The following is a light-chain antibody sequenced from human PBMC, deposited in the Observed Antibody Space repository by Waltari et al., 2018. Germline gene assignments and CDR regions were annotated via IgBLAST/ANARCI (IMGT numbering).Light chain of an antibody. CDR1: SSNIGSNY. CDR2: RKN. CDR3: AAWDDSLSGPV. Sequence: QSVLTQPPSASGTPGQRVTISCSGSSSNIGSNYVYWYQQLPGTAPKLLIYRKNRRPSVGPDRFSGSKSGTSASLAISGLRSEDEADYDCAAWDDSLSGPVFGGGTKLTVL. J-gene: IGLJ3*02. V-gene: IGLV1-47*01.